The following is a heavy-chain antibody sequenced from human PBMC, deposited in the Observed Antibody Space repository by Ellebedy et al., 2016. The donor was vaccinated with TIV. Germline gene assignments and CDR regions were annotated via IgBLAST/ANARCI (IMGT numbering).Heavy chain of an antibody. Sequence: GESLKISCTASRFTFSSYWMSWVRQAPGKGLEWVANINQDGRQKYYVDSVKGRFTISRDNVKNSLYLQVNSLRAEDTAVYYCATDGSYGDYLSSQHAFTIWGQGTMVTVSS. J-gene: IGHJ3*02. D-gene: IGHD4-17*01. CDR1: RFTFSSYW. V-gene: IGHV3-7*01. CDR2: INQDGRQK. CDR3: ATDGSYGDYLSSQHAFTI.